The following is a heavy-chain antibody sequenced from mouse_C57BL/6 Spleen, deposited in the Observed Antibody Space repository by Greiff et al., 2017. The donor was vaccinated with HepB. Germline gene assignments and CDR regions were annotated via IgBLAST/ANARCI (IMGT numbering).Heavy chain of an antibody. J-gene: IGHJ3*01. CDR1: GYTFTSYW. V-gene: IGHV1-52*01. Sequence: VQLQQPGAELVRPGSSVKLSCKASGYTFTSYWMHWVKQRPIQGLEWIGNIDPSDSETHYNQKFKDKATLTVDKSSSTAYMQLSSLTSEDSAVYYCARGYYGSSYGPGFAYWGQGTLVTVSA. CDR2: IDPSDSET. CDR3: ARGYYGSSYGPGFAY. D-gene: IGHD1-1*01.